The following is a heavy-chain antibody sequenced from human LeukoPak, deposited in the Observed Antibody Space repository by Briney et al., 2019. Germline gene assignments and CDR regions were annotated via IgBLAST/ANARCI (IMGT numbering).Heavy chain of an antibody. J-gene: IGHJ5*02. V-gene: IGHV3-21*01. CDR1: GFTFSSYS. Sequence: GGSLRLSCAASGFTFSSYSMNWVRQAPGKGLEWVSSISSSSSYIYYADSVKGRFTISRDNAKNSLYLQMNSLRAEDTAVYYCARGVITMVRGVIRNNWFDPWGQGTLVTVSS. D-gene: IGHD3-10*01. CDR2: ISSSSSYI. CDR3: ARGVITMVRGVIRNNWFDP.